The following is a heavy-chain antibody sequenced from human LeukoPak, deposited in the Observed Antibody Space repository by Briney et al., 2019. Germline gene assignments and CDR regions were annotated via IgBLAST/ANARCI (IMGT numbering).Heavy chain of an antibody. Sequence: PGGSLRLSCAASGFTFSSYEMNWVRQAPGKGLEWVSYISSSGSTIYYADSVKGRFTISRDNAKNSLYLQMNSLRAEDTAVYYCARGPYDSSAPFLDYWGQGTLVTVSS. CDR3: ARGPYDSSAPFLDY. V-gene: IGHV3-48*03. CDR2: ISSSGSTI. D-gene: IGHD3-22*01. J-gene: IGHJ4*02. CDR1: GFTFSSYE.